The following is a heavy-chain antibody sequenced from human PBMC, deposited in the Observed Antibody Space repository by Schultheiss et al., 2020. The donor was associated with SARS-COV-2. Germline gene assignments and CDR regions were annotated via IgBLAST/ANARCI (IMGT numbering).Heavy chain of an antibody. CDR2: ISCSGMTV. Sequence: GGSLRLSCAVSGFTFSNYEMNWIRQAPGKGLEWVSYISCSGMTVHYGDSVKGRYTISRDNTKNAMYLQMNSLRSEDTALYYSARDGALEGSDYWGQGTLVTVSS. V-gene: IGHV3-48*03. CDR3: ARDGALEGSDY. D-gene: IGHD1-1*01. J-gene: IGHJ4*02. CDR1: GFTFSNYE.